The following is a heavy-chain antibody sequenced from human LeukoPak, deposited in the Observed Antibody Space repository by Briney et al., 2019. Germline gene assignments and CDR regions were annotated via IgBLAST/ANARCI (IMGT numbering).Heavy chain of an antibody. J-gene: IGHJ4*02. D-gene: IGHD5-18*01. CDR1: GGTFSSYA. Sequence: VASEKVSCKASGGTFSSYAISWVRQAPGQGLEWMGGIIPIFGTANYAQKFQGRVTITADESTSTAYMELSSLRSEDTAVYYCATLDDSYGYRYPGYWGQGTLVTVSS. V-gene: IGHV1-69*01. CDR3: ATLDDSYGYRYPGY. CDR2: IIPIFGTA.